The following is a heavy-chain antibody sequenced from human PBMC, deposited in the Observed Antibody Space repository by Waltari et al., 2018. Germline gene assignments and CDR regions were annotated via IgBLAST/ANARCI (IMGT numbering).Heavy chain of an antibody. CDR1: ALPFSTFS. V-gene: IGHV3-23*01. CDR2: ISGSGTGT. Sequence: EVQLLESGGGLVQPGGSVRLSCAAPALPFSTFSMRWVRQVPGKGLEWVSYISGSGTGTYYADSVKGRFTISRDNSKNTLSLQMNSLRAEDTALYYCATFKGDYWGQGTLVTVSS. D-gene: IGHD3-16*01. CDR3: ATFKGDY. J-gene: IGHJ4*02.